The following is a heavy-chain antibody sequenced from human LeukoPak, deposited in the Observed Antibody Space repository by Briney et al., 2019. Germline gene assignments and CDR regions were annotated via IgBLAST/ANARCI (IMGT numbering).Heavy chain of an antibody. D-gene: IGHD3-22*01. J-gene: IGHJ4*02. V-gene: IGHV3-30-3*01. CDR1: GFTFSSYA. CDR3: ARMIPPFDY. Sequence: GGSLRLSCAASGFTFSSYAMHWVRQAPGKGLEWVAVISYDRSNKYYADSVKGRFTISRDNSKNTLYLQMNSLRAEDTAVYYCARMIPPFDYWGQGTLVTVSS. CDR2: ISYDRSNK.